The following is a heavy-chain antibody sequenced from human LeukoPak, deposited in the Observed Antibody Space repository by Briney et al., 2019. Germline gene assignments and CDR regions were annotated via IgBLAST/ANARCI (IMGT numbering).Heavy chain of an antibody. J-gene: IGHJ4*02. CDR2: ISGSGGST. CDR3: AKDLHTSHCCLPFDY. V-gene: IGHV3-23*01. Sequence: GGSLRLSCAVSGFTFSSYAMSWVRQAPGMGLEWVSSISGSGGSTYYADSVKGRFTISRDNSKNTLSLQMNSLRAEDTAVYYCAKDLHTSHCCLPFDYWGQGTLVTVSS. D-gene: IGHD2-2*01. CDR1: GFTFSSYA.